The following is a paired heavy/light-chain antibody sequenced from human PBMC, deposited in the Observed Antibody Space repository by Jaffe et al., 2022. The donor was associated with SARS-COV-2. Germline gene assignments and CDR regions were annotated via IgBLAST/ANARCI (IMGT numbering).Heavy chain of an antibody. CDR1: GYSFTSYW. D-gene: IGHD6-13*01. Sequence: EVQLVQSGAEVKKPGDSLRISCKGSGYSFTSYWITWVRQMPGKGLEWMGRIDPSDSYTNYNPSFQGHVTISTDKSISTTYLQWTSLKASDTAMYYCATLGGGGFTSSWMRDWGQGTLVTVSS. J-gene: IGHJ4*02. CDR3: ATLGGGGFTSSWMRD. CDR2: IDPSDSYT. V-gene: IGHV5-10-1*03.
Light chain of an antibody. CDR3: QQYGGSPLYS. CDR2: GAS. CDR1: QSVSSSN. J-gene: IGKJ2*01. Sequence: EIVLTQSPGTLSLSPGERATLSCRASQSVSSSNLAWYQQKPGQAPRLLMYGASSRATGIPDRFSGSGSGTDFTLTISRLEPEDFAVYYCQQYGGSPLYSFGQGTKLEIK. V-gene: IGKV3-20*01.